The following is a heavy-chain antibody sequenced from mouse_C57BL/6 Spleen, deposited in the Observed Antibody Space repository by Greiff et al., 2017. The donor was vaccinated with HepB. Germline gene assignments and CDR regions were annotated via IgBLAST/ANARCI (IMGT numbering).Heavy chain of an antibody. CDR1: GYTFTSYW. J-gene: IGHJ2*01. CDR2: IDPSDSYT. CDR3: ARRGGYYLDY. V-gene: IGHV1-69*01. Sequence: QVQLKQPGAELVMPGASVKLSCKASGYTFTSYWMHWVKQRPGQGLEWIGEIDPSDSYTNYNQKFKGKSTLTVDKSSSTAYMQLRSLTSEDSAVYYCARRGGYYLDYWGQGTTLTVSS.